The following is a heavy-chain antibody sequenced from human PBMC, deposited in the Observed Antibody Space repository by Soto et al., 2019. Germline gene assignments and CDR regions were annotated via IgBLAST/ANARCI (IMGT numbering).Heavy chain of an antibody. D-gene: IGHD6-6*01. Sequence: QVQLVQSGAEVKKPGASVKVSCEASGYTFTTYYIHWVRQAPGQGLEWMGMINPSGGSTSYAQKFQGRVTMARDTSTNTGYMELSSLRSEDTAVYYCARGLKGTSSGNYWGQGTLVTVSS. CDR3: ARGLKGTSSGNY. CDR2: INPSGGST. V-gene: IGHV1-46*01. CDR1: GYTFTTYY. J-gene: IGHJ4*02.